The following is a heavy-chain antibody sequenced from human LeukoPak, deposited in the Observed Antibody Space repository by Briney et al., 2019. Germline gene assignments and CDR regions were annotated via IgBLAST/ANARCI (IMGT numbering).Heavy chain of an antibody. CDR3: ARDFYVDY. D-gene: IGHD2/OR15-2a*01. J-gene: IGHJ4*02. CDR2: IKHDGSDK. Sequence: GGSLRLSCEASGFTFNVYWMNWVRQAPGKGLEWVANIKHDGSDKYYVDSVKGRFTISRDNTKNSLYLQMNSLRAEDTAVYYCARDFYVDYWGQGTLVTVSS. V-gene: IGHV3-7*03. CDR1: GFTFNVYW.